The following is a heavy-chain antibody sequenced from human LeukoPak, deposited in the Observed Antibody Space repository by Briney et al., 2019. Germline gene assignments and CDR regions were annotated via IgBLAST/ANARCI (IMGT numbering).Heavy chain of an antibody. Sequence: PGGSLRLSCAASGFTFSSYSMNWVRQAPGKGLEWVSSISSSSSYIYYADSVKCRFTTSRDNAKHSLYLQMNSLRAEDTAVYYCARDPYCGGDCYSDYWGQGTLVTVSS. CDR3: ARDPYCGGDCYSDY. CDR1: GFTFSSYS. D-gene: IGHD2-21*02. J-gene: IGHJ4*02. CDR2: ISSSSSYI. V-gene: IGHV3-21*01.